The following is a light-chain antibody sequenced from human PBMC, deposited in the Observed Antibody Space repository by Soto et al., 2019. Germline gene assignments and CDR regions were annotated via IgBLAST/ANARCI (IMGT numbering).Light chain of an antibody. CDR3: QQRSNWPSLT. Sequence: EIVLTQSPATLSLSPGERATLSCRASQSVGSYLAWYQHKPGQAPRLLISGASNRATGIPARFSGSGSETDFTLTNSSLEPEDSAVYYCQQRSNWPSLTFGGGTKVDIK. J-gene: IGKJ4*01. V-gene: IGKV3-11*01. CDR1: QSVGSY. CDR2: GAS.